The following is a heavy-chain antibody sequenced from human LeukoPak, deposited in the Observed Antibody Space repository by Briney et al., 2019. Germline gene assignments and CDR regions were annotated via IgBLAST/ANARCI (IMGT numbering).Heavy chain of an antibody. D-gene: IGHD3-10*01. CDR1: GFTFSSYA. CDR2: ISGSGGST. Sequence: GGSLRLSCAASGFTFSSYAMSWVRQAPGKGLEWVSAISGSGGSTYYADSVKGRFTISRDNSKDTLYLQMNSLRAEDTAVYYCAKANYGSVIHFDYWGQGTLVTVSS. J-gene: IGHJ4*02. CDR3: AKANYGSVIHFDY. V-gene: IGHV3-23*01.